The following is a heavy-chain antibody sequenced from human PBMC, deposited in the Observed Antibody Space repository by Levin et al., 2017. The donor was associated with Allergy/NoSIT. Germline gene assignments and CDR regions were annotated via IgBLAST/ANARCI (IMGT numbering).Heavy chain of an antibody. D-gene: IGHD2/OR15-2a*01. CDR2: IDSDGTGT. Sequence: PGGSLRLSCVASGFPFSSSWIHWFRQAPGKGLEWVSRIDSDGTGTRYADSVRGRFTISRDNAKNTVNLQMNSLRDEDTALYHCARDLYYWGGATDWGQGTLVTVSS. CDR3: ARDLYYWGGATD. J-gene: IGHJ4*02. V-gene: IGHV3-74*01. CDR1: GFPFSSSW.